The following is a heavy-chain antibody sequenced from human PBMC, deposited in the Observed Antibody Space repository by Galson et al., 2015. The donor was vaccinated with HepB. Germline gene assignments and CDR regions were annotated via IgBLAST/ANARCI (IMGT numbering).Heavy chain of an antibody. D-gene: IGHD5-18*01. Sequence: SLRLSCAASGFTFSSYSMNWVRQAPGKGLEWVSYISSSSSTIYYADSVKGRFTISRDNAKNSLYLQMNSLRDEDTAVYYCASGYSYGRWYFDLWGRGTLVTVSS. CDR3: ASGYSYGRWYFDL. CDR2: ISSSSSTI. V-gene: IGHV3-48*02. CDR1: GFTFSSYS. J-gene: IGHJ2*01.